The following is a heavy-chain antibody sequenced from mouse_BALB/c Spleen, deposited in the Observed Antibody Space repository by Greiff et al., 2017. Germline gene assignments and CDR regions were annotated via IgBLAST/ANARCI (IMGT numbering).Heavy chain of an antibody. CDR1: GYSITSDYA. Sequence: DVKLQESGPGLVKPSQSLSLTCTVTGYSITSDYAWNWIRQFPGNKLEWMGYISYSGSTSYNPSLKSRISITRDTSKNQFFLQLNSVTTEDTATYYCAREGLLRRYFDVWGAGTTVTVSS. CDR3: AREGLLRRYFDV. V-gene: IGHV3-2*02. CDR2: ISYSGST. D-gene: IGHD1-2*01. J-gene: IGHJ1*01.